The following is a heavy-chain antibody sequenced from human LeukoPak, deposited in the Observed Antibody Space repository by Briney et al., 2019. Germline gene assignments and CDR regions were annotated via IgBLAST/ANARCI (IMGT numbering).Heavy chain of an antibody. CDR2: IIPIFGTP. V-gene: IGHV1-69*06. CDR3: ASAPLRCSGGSCYEMDV. D-gene: IGHD2-15*01. Sequence: ASVKVSCKVSGYTLTELSMHWVRQAPGQGLEWMGGIIPIFGTPDYAQKFQDRLTITADKSTSTAYMELSSLRSEGTAVYYCASAPLRCSGGSCYEMDVWGKGTTVTISS. J-gene: IGHJ6*04. CDR1: GYTLTELS.